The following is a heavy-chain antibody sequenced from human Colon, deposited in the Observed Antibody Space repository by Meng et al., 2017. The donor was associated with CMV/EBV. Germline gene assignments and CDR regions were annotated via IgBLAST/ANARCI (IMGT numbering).Heavy chain of an antibody. Sequence: GESLKISCAASGFTFSRYSMNWVRQAPGKGLEWVSSISSSDSYIYYADSVKGRFTISRDNAKNSLYLQMNSLRAEDTAVYYCVRDSSGYYYFDFWGQGTLVTFS. J-gene: IGHJ4*02. CDR3: VRDSSGYYYFDF. CDR1: GFTFSRYS. D-gene: IGHD3-22*01. V-gene: IGHV3-21*01. CDR2: ISSSDSYI.